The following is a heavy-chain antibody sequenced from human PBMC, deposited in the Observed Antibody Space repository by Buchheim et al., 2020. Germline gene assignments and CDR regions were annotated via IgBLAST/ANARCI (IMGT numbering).Heavy chain of an antibody. D-gene: IGHD3-22*01. V-gene: IGHV4-30-4*01. CDR1: GGSISSGDYY. Sequence: QVQLQESGPGLVKPSQTLSLTCTVSGGSISSGDYYWNWIRQPPGKGLEWIGYIYYSGSTYYNPSLTSRVIISLDTSKNQFSLKLSSVTAADAAVYYCARDQDYDSSGFPAYWGQGTL. CDR3: ARDQDYDSSGFPAY. J-gene: IGHJ4*02. CDR2: IYYSGST.